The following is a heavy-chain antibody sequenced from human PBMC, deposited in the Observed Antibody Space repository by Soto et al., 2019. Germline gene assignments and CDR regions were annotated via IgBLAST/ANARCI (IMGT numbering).Heavy chain of an antibody. V-gene: IGHV3-23*01. D-gene: IGHD6-19*01. Sequence: VQLLESGGGLVQPGGSLRLSCAASGFIFRDYAMNWVRQAPGKGLEWVSDISGGGDSARYADSVKGRFTISRDNSRDTLYLHMNSLRVDDTGVYYCGKERRGSGWSVCDFWGQGDLVTVSS. J-gene: IGHJ4*02. CDR3: GKERRGSGWSVCDF. CDR2: ISGGGDSA. CDR1: GFIFRDYA.